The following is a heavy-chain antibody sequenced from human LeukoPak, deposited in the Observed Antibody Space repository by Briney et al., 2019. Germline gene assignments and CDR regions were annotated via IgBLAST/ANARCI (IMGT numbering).Heavy chain of an antibody. Sequence: ASVKVSCKASGYTFTSYGISWVRQAPGQGLEWMGWISAYNGNTNYAQKLQGRVTMTTDTSTSTAYMELRSLRSVDTAVYYCARYSGYDLVDYFDYWGQGTLVTVSS. V-gene: IGHV1-18*01. CDR1: GYTFTSYG. CDR2: ISAYNGNT. J-gene: IGHJ4*02. D-gene: IGHD5-12*01. CDR3: ARYSGYDLVDYFDY.